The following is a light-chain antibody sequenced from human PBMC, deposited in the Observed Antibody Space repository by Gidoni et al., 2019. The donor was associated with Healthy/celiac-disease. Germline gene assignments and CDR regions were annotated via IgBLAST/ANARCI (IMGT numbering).Light chain of an antibody. CDR2: GAS. Sequence: EIVMTQSPATLSVSPGERATLSCRASQSVSSNLAWYQQKPGQAPRLLIYGASTRATGIPARFSGSGSGTEFTLTISSLQSEDFAVYYCQQYNNWPLSLXFXGGTKVEIK. CDR3: QQYNNWPLSLX. V-gene: IGKV3-15*01. CDR1: QSVSSN. J-gene: IGKJ4*01.